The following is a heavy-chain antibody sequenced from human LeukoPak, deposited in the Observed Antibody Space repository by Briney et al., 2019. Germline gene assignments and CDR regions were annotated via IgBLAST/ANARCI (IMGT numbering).Heavy chain of an antibody. V-gene: IGHV4-59*01. CDR3: ARTTSHGSADY. D-gene: IGHD2-2*01. Sequence: PSETLSLTCTVSGGSISGYYWSWIRQPPGRGLEWIAYIFYSGSTNYNPSLKSRVTISVDTSKNQFSLKLSSVTAADTAVYYCARTTSHGSADYWGQGTLVTVSS. CDR1: GGSISGYY. CDR2: IFYSGST. J-gene: IGHJ4*02.